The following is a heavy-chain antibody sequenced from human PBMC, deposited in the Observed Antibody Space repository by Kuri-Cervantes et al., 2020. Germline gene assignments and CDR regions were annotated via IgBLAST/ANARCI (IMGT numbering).Heavy chain of an antibody. CDR3: ARGDQGDFDY. CDR1: GFTFSSYG. V-gene: IGHV3-30*03. Sequence: GGSLRLSCAAPGFTFSSYGMHWVRQAPGKGLEWVAVISYDGSNKYYADSVKGRFTISRDNAKNSLYLQMNSLRAEDTAVYYCARGDQGDFDYWGQGALVTVSS. J-gene: IGHJ4*02. CDR2: ISYDGSNK.